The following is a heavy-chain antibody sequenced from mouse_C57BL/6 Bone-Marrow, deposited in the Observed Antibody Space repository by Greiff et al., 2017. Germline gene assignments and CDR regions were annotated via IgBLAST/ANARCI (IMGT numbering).Heavy chain of an antibody. V-gene: IGHV1-15*01. J-gene: IGHJ2*01. CDR1: GYTFTDYE. D-gene: IGHD2-3*01. CDR3: TRSEDGPYYFDY. Sequence: VQLQQSGAELVRPGASVTLSCKASGYTFTDYEMHWVKQTPVHGLEWIGAIDTETGGTAYNQKFKGKAILTADKSSSTAYMELRSLTSEDSAVYYCTRSEDGPYYFDYWGQGTTLTVSS. CDR2: IDTETGGT.